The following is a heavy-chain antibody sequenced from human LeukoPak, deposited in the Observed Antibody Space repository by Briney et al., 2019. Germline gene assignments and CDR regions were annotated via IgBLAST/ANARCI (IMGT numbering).Heavy chain of an antibody. Sequence: GGSLRLSCAASGFSFSTRGMHWVRQAPGKGLEWVAAISYDGSNKYYADSVKDRFTISRDNSKNTLDLQMNSLRAEDTAVYYCARLYSSGWYADHWGQGNLVTVSS. J-gene: IGHJ4*02. CDR2: ISYDGSNK. D-gene: IGHD6-19*01. V-gene: IGHV3-33*01. CDR3: ARLYSSGWYADH. CDR1: GFSFSTRG.